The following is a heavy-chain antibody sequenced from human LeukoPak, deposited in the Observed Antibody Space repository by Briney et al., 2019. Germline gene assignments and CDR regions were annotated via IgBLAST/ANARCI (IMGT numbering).Heavy chain of an antibody. V-gene: IGHV3-30*04. D-gene: IGHD5-12*01. J-gene: IGHJ5*02. Sequence: SCKASGGTFSSYAMHWVRQAPGKGLEWVAVISYDGSNKYYADSVKGRFTISRDNSKNTLYLQMNSLRAEDTAVYYCARDSVVATITGWFDPWGQGTLVTVSS. CDR1: GGTFSSYA. CDR3: ARDSVVATITGWFDP. CDR2: ISYDGSNK.